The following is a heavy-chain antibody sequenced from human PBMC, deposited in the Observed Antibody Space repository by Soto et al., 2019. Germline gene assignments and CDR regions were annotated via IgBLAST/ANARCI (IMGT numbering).Heavy chain of an antibody. V-gene: IGHV1-46*01. CDR3: ARADYYVSSGFYYDC. CDR2: INPSGGST. Sequence: GASVKVSCKASGYNIITYDISWVRQAPGQGLEWMGIINPSGGSTNYLQKFQGRITMTRDTSTSTVYMELSSLRPEDTAVYFCARADYYVSSGFYYDCWGQGSLVTVSS. J-gene: IGHJ4*02. D-gene: IGHD3-22*01. CDR1: GYNIITYD.